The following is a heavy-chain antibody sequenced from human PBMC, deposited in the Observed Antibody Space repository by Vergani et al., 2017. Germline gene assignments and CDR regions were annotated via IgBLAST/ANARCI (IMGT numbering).Heavy chain of an antibody. J-gene: IGHJ4*02. V-gene: IGHV1-69*13. D-gene: IGHD6-13*01. CDR3: ARDTRAAAGTPPRQYSFDY. Sequence: QVRLVQSGAEVKKPGSSVKISCKASGGSFTNYAFGWVRQAPGQGLEWMGGIIPVFGTTQYAQKFRGRVTMTADVSASTAYMEMNNLRPDDSAVYYCARDTRAAAGTPPRQYSFDYWGQGTLVTVSS. CDR2: IIPVFGTT. CDR1: GGSFTNYA.